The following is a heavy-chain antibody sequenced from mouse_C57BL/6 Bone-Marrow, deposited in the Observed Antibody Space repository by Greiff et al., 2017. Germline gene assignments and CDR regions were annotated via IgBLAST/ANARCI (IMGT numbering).Heavy chain of an antibody. J-gene: IGHJ3*01. CDR2: INPNNGGT. CDR3: ARSGSSCFAY. Sequence: VQLQQSGPELVKPGASVKIPCKASGYTFTDYNMDWVKQSHGKSLEWIGDINPNNGGTIYNQKFKGKATLTVDKSSSTAYIELRSLTSEDTAVYYCARSGSSCFAYWGQGTLVTVSA. D-gene: IGHD3-1*01. CDR1: GYTFTDYN. V-gene: IGHV1-18*01.